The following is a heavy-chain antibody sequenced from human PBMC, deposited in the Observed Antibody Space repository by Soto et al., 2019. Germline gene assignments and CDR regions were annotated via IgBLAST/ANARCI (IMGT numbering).Heavy chain of an antibody. V-gene: IGHV3-23*01. Sequence: PGGSLRLSCAASGFTFSSYAMSWVRQAPGKGLEWVSAISGSGGSTYYADSVKGRFTISRDNSKNTLYLQMNSLRAEDTAVYYCAKSPARPITMIVVGPLGYFDYWGQGTLVTVSS. J-gene: IGHJ4*02. CDR1: GFTFSSYA. CDR2: ISGSGGST. D-gene: IGHD3-22*01. CDR3: AKSPARPITMIVVGPLGYFDY.